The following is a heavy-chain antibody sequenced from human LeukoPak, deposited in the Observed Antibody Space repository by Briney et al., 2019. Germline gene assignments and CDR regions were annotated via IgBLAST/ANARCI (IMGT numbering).Heavy chain of an antibody. D-gene: IGHD6-13*01. V-gene: IGHV3-23*01. CDR2: ISGSGGST. Sequence: PGGSLRLSCAASGFTFSSYGMSWVRQAPGKGLEWVSAISGSGGSTYYADSVKGRFTISRDNSKNTLYLQMNSLRAEDTAVYYCAKGRLNSSWYPSHYFDYWGQGTLVTVSS. J-gene: IGHJ4*02. CDR1: GFTFSSYG. CDR3: AKGRLNSSWYPSHYFDY.